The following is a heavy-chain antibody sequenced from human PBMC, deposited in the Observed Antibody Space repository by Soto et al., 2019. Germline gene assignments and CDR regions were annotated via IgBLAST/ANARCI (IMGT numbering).Heavy chain of an antibody. J-gene: IGHJ6*02. Sequence: PGGSLRLSCAASGFTFSSYSMNWVRQAPGKGLEWVSSISSSSSYIYYADSVKGRFTISRDNAKNSLYLQMNSLRAEDTAVYYCARDFVPRFMTTVTSPLPIYGMDVWGQGTTVTVSS. D-gene: IGHD4-4*01. CDR3: ARDFVPRFMTTVTSPLPIYGMDV. CDR2: ISSSSSYI. CDR1: GFTFSSYS. V-gene: IGHV3-21*01.